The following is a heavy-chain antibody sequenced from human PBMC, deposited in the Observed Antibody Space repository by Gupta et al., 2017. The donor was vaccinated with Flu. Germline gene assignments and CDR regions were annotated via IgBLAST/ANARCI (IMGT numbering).Heavy chain of an antibody. V-gene: IGHV3-21*02. Sequence: DVQLVESGGGLVKPGGSLRLSCTASGFIFSGYSMNWVRQAPGRGLEWVSSIDASSSYIYYTDSLKGRLTVSRQNAKNSLYLQMNSLRAEDTAVYYCARSCGAMVRGVISPFDYWGQGTQVTVSS. CDR1: GFIFSGYS. CDR2: IDASSSYI. D-gene: IGHD3-10*01. CDR3: ARSCGAMVRGVISPFDY. J-gene: IGHJ4*02.